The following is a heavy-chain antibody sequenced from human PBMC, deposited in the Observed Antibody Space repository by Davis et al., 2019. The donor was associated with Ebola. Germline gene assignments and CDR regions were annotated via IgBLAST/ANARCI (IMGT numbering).Heavy chain of an antibody. CDR2: IHYSGST. Sequence: PSETLSLTCTVSGGSISSGTYYWGWIRQPPGKGREWIGSIHYSGSTYYNPSLKNRVTISVDTSKNQFSLKLNSVTAADTAVYYCARREWPSKCGGDCGGHDYWGQGTLVSVSS. J-gene: IGHJ4*02. CDR1: GGSISSGTYY. CDR3: ARREWPSKCGGDCGGHDY. D-gene: IGHD2-21*02. V-gene: IGHV4-39*01.